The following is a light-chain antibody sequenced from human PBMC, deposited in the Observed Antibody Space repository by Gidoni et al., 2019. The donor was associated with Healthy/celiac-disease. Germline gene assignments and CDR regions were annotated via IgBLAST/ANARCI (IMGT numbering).Light chain of an antibody. CDR1: PGISSY. J-gene: IGKJ4*01. CDR2: AAS. V-gene: IGKV1-8*01. CDR3: QQYYSYPLT. Sequence: ALRMTSSPSSCSAFTGDRVTITCRASPGISSYLAWYQQKPGKAPKLLIYAASTLQSGVPSRFSGSGSGTDFTLTISCLQAEDFATYYCQQYYSYPLTFGGGTKVEIK.